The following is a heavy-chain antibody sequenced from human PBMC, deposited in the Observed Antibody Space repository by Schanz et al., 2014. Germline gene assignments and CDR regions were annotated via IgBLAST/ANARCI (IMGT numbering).Heavy chain of an antibody. Sequence: EVQLVESGGGLVQPGGSLRLSCAASEFTFSRQSMNWVRQGPGKGLEWVSSLSGRGSRTDYADSVKGRFTISRDNSKNTLYLQMNSLRAEDTAVYYCAKGRDSLMTIDAFDMWGQGTMVTVSS. V-gene: IGHV3-23*04. CDR1: EFTFSRQS. D-gene: IGHD3-22*01. CDR2: LSGRGSRT. J-gene: IGHJ3*02. CDR3: AKGRDSLMTIDAFDM.